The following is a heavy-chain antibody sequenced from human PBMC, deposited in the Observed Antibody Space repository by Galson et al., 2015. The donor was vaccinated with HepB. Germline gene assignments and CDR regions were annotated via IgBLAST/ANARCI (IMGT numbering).Heavy chain of an antibody. V-gene: IGHV3-23*01. Sequence: SLRLSCAASGFIFSIYAMSWVRQAPGKGLEWVSSISGIGSSKYYADSVKGRFTISRDNSKNTLYLQMNSLRAEDTALYYCAKDAKLELFMDVWGQGTTVTVSS. CDR3: AKDAKLELFMDV. D-gene: IGHD1-7*01. CDR1: GFIFSIYA. CDR2: ISGIGSSK. J-gene: IGHJ6*02.